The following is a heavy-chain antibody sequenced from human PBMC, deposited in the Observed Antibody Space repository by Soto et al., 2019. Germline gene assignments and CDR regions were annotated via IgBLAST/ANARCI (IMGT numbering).Heavy chain of an antibody. Sequence: EVQLVESGGGLVKPGGSLRLSCEGSGFTFSNGWMTWVRQAPGKGLEWVGRIKTNIDGGRIDYAAPVKGRFTISRDDSKNTLYLQMNSLKTADTAVYYCTTNSVTIFYYSGIEVWGLGTPVTVSS. V-gene: IGHV3-15*01. CDR2: IKTNIDGGRI. CDR3: TTNSVTIFYYSGIEV. D-gene: IGHD3-10*01. CDR1: GFTFSNGW. J-gene: IGHJ6*02.